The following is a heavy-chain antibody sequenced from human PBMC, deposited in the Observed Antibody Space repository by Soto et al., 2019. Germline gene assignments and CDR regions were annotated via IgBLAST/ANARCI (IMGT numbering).Heavy chain of an antibody. CDR2: INPSSGGT. J-gene: IGHJ4*02. V-gene: IGHV1-46*01. D-gene: IGHD6-19*01. CDR3: ARPLGSGWGISFDY. Sequence: QVQLVQSGAEVKKPGASVKVSCKASGYTFTSTYLHWVRQAPGQGLEWMGVINPSSGGTYYVEKFKERVTMTRDTSTSTIYMELSSVRSEDTAVYYCARPLGSGWGISFDYWGQGALVTVSS. CDR1: GYTFTSTY.